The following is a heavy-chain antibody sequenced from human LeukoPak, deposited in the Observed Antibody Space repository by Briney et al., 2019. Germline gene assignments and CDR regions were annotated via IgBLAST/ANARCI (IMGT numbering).Heavy chain of an antibody. J-gene: IGHJ4*02. Sequence: SETLSLTCAVYGGSFSGYYWSWIRQHPGKGLEWIGYIYYSGSTYYNPSLKSRVTISVDTSKNQFSLKLSSVTAADTAVYYCARGYCSSTSCYEKGNFDYWGQGTLVTVSS. CDR1: GGSFSGYY. D-gene: IGHD2-2*01. CDR2: IYYSGST. CDR3: ARGYCSSTSCYEKGNFDY. V-gene: IGHV4-31*11.